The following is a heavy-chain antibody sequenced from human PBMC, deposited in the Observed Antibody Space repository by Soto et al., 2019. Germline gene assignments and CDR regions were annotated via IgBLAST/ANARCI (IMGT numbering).Heavy chain of an antibody. J-gene: IGHJ4*02. Sequence: EVQLVESGGGLVKPGGSLRLSCAASGFTFSSYSMNWVRQAPGKGLEWVSSISSSSSYIYYADSVKGRFTFSRDNSKNSLYLQMNSLSGEDTAVYYCAKVAGELSTRSFDYWGQGTLVTVSS. CDR2: ISSSSSYI. CDR1: GFTFSSYS. D-gene: IGHD3-16*02. V-gene: IGHV3-21*01. CDR3: AKVAGELSTRSFDY.